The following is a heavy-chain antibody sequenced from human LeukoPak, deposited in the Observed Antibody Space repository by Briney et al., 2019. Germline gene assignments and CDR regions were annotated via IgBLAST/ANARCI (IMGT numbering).Heavy chain of an antibody. J-gene: IGHJ4*02. CDR3: AGIAVAGNGGY. Sequence: PGRSLRLSCAASGFTFSSYGMHWVRQAPGKGLEWVAFIRYDGSSKYYADSVKGRFTISRDNSKNTLYLQMNSLRAEDTAVYYCAGIAVAGNGGYWGQGTLVTVSS. D-gene: IGHD6-19*01. V-gene: IGHV3-30*02. CDR1: GFTFSSYG. CDR2: IRYDGSSK.